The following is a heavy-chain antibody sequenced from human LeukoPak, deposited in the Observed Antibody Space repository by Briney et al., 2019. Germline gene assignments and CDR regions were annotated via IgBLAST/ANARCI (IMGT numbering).Heavy chain of an antibody. J-gene: IGHJ3*02. CDR3: AKSPYIVVVPAAMGLSAFDI. Sequence: GGSLRLSCAASGFTFSSYAMSWVRQAPGKGLEWVSAISGSGGSTYYADSVKGRFTISRDNSKNTLYLQMNSLRAEDTAVYYCAKSPYIVVVPAAMGLSAFDIWGQGTMVTVSS. V-gene: IGHV3-23*01. D-gene: IGHD2-2*01. CDR1: GFTFSSYA. CDR2: ISGSGGST.